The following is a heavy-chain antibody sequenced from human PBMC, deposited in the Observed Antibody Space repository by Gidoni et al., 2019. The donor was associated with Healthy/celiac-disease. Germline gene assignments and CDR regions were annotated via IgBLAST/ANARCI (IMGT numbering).Heavy chain of an antibody. J-gene: IGHJ1*01. CDR1: GYSISSGYY. CDR3: ARVGGIFDWLLLGGTYEYFQH. Sequence: QVQLQESGPGLVKPSETLSLTCTVSGYSISSGYYWGWIRQPPGKGLEWIGSIYHSGSTYYNPSLKSRVTISVDTSKNQFSLKLSSVTAADTAVYYCARVGGIFDWLLLGGTYEYFQHWGQGTLVTVSS. D-gene: IGHD3-9*01. V-gene: IGHV4-38-2*02. CDR2: IYHSGST.